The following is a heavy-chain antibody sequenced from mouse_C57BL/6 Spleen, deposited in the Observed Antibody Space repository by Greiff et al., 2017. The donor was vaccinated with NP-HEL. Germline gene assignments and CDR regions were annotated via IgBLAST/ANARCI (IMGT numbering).Heavy chain of an antibody. J-gene: IGHJ2*01. V-gene: IGHV1-52*01. CDR2: IDPSDNET. CDR1: GYTFTSYW. CDR3: ARDSHVGVFDY. D-gene: IGHD3-2*01. Sequence: VQLLQSGAELVRPGSSVKLSCKASGYTFTSYWMHWVKQRPIQGLEWIGNIDPSDNETHYNQKFKDKATLTVDKSSSTAYMQLSSLTSEDSAVYCCARDSHVGVFDYWGQGTTLTVAS.